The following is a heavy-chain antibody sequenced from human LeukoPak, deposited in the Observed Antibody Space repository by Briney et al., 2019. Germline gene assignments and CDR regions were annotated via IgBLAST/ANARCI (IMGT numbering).Heavy chain of an antibody. CDR1: GFSFRTYT. Sequence: PGGSLRLSCAASGFSFRTYTMNWVRQAPGKGLEWVSYISSSSETIYYADSVKGRFTISRDNAKNSLYLQMNSLRAEDTALYYCAKDTGLWFGDNDAFDIWGQGTMVTVSS. CDR2: ISSSSETI. CDR3: AKDTGLWFGDNDAFDI. V-gene: IGHV3-48*04. D-gene: IGHD3-10*01. J-gene: IGHJ3*02.